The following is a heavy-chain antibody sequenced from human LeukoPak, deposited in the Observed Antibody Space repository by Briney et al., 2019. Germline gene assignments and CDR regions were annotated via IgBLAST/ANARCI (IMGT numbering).Heavy chain of an antibody. D-gene: IGHD6-19*01. Sequence: PSETLSLTCAVYGGSFSGYYWSWIRQPPGKGLEWIGEINHSGSTNYNPSLKSRVTISVDTSKNQFSLKLSSVTAADTAVYYCARGFSRGWPYYSGMDVWGQGTTVTVSS. CDR3: ARGFSRGWPYYSGMDV. CDR2: INHSGST. CDR1: GGSFSGYY. J-gene: IGHJ6*02. V-gene: IGHV4-34*01.